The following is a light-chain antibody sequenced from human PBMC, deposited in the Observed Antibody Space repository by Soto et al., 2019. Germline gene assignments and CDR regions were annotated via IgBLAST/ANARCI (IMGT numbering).Light chain of an antibody. J-gene: IGKJ1*01. Sequence: EIVLTQSPCSLSRPPCERATLSCRASQSVSNNYLAWYQQKPGQAPRLLIYGASNRATGIPDRFSGSGSGTDFTLTISRLEPEDFAVYYCQQYGSSGTFGQGTKVDIK. CDR3: QQYGSSGT. V-gene: IGKV3-20*01. CDR2: GAS. CDR1: QSVSNNY.